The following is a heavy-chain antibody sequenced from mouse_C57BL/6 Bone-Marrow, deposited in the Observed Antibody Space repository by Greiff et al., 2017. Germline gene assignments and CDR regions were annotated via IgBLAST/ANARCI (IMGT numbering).Heavy chain of an antibody. CDR3: ALPYFDY. J-gene: IGHJ2*01. CDR1: GYTFTSYW. V-gene: IGHV1-69*01. D-gene: IGHD1-1*01. CDR2: IDPSDSYT. Sequence: QVQLQQPGAELVMPGASVKLSCKASGYTFTSYWMHWVKQRPGQGLEWIGEIDPSDSYTNYNQKFKGKSTLTVDNSSSTASMQLSSLTSEDSAVYYCALPYFDYWGQGTTLTVSS.